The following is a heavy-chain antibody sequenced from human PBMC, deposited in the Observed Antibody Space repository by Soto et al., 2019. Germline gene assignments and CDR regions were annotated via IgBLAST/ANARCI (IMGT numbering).Heavy chain of an antibody. CDR3: ARGLGGLLRYFDWLSDQSDAFDI. V-gene: IGHV4-31*03. D-gene: IGHD3-9*01. CDR2: IYYSGST. Sequence: SETLSLTCTVSGGSISSLGYYWSWIRQHPGKGLEWIGYIYYSGSTYYNPSLKSRVTISVDTSISTAYMELSSLRSEDTAVYYCARGLGGLLRYFDWLSDQSDAFDIWGQGTMVTVSS. J-gene: IGHJ3*02. CDR1: GGSISSLGYY.